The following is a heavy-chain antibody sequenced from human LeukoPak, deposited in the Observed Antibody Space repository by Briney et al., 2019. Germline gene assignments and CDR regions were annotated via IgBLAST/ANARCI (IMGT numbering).Heavy chain of an antibody. CDR2: ISYDGSNK. Sequence: GGSLRLSCAASGFTFSSYAMHWVRQAPGKGLEWVAVISYDGSNKYYADSVKGRFTISRDNSKNTLYLQMNSLRAEDTAVYYCAKCEGRYFDWLLSGGMDVWGKGTTVTVSS. D-gene: IGHD3-9*01. J-gene: IGHJ6*04. V-gene: IGHV3-30*04. CDR3: AKCEGRYFDWLLSGGMDV. CDR1: GFTFSSYA.